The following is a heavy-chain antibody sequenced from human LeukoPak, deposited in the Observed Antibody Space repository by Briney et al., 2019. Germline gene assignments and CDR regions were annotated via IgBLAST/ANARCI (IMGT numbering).Heavy chain of an antibody. CDR2: IIPIFGTA. J-gene: IGHJ4*02. CDR1: GGTFSSYA. CDR3: ASSYSYGYGFDY. V-gene: IGHV1-69*13. Sequence: SVKVSCKASGGTFSSYAISWVRQAPGQGLEWMGGIIPIFGTANYAQKFQGRVTITADESTSTAYMELSSLRSEDTAVYYCASSYSYGYGFDYWGQGTLVTVSS. D-gene: IGHD5-18*01.